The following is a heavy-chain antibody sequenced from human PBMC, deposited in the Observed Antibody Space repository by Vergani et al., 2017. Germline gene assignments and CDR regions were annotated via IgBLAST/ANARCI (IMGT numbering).Heavy chain of an antibody. Sequence: QVQLQESGPGLVKPSETLSLTCAVSGYSISRCYYWCWIRQPPGKGLEWIGSIYHRGSTYYNPSLKSRVTISVDTSKNQSSLKLSSVTAADTAVSYCASGVIGYSSSWYDWFDPWGQGTLVTVSS. J-gene: IGHJ5*02. CDR3: ASGVIGYSSSWYDWFDP. V-gene: IGHV4-38-2*01. D-gene: IGHD6-13*01. CDR2: IYHRGST. CDR1: GYSISRCYY.